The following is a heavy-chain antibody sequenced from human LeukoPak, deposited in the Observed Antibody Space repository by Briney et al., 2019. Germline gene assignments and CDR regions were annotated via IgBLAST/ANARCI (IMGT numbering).Heavy chain of an antibody. CDR1: GFTFSSYA. CDR2: ISGSGTDT. J-gene: IGHJ4*02. CDR3: AKGGGSSCYSPSDY. D-gene: IGHD2-15*01. Sequence: GGSLRLSCGVSGFTFSSYAMSWVRQAPGKGLEWVSAISGSGTDTFYANSVKGRFTISRDNPKNTLYLQMNSLRAEDTAVYYCAKGGGSSCYSPSDYWGQGTLVTVSS. V-gene: IGHV3-23*01.